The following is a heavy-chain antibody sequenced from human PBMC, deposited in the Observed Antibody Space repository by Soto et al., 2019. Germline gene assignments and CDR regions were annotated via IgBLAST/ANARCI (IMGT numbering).Heavy chain of an antibody. CDR3: ARGLVAIFGVVNGMDV. V-gene: IGHV3-13*01. CDR2: IGTAGDT. CDR1: GFRFRSYD. D-gene: IGHD3-3*01. J-gene: IGHJ6*02. Sequence: ARSLRLSCAASGFRFRSYDMHRVRQATGKGLYWFSAIGTAGDTYYPGPVKGRFTISRENAKNSLYLQMNSLRAGDTAVYYCARGLVAIFGVVNGMDVWGQGTTVTVSS.